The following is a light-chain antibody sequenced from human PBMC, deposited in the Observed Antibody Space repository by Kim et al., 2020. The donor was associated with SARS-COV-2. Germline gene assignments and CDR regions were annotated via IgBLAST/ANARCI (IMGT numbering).Light chain of an antibody. J-gene: IGLJ3*02. Sequence: QSVLTQPPSASGTPGQRVTISCSGSSSNIGSNYVYWYQQLPGTAPKLLIYRDDQRPSGVPDRFSGSKSGTSASLAISGLRSEDEADYYCAAWDDSLSGQGLFGGGTQLTVL. CDR1: SSNIGSNY. CDR3: AAWDDSLSGQGL. V-gene: IGLV1-47*01. CDR2: RDD.